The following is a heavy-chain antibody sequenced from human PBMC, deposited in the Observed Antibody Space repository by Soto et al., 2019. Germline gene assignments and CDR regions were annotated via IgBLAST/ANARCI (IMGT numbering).Heavy chain of an antibody. CDR1: GYTFSDYY. V-gene: IGHV1-2*02. J-gene: IGHJ4*02. Sequence: QVQLVQSGAEVQKPGTSVKVSCQASGYTFSDYYLHWLRQAPGQGLEWMGWISPKIGGTHYAPKFEGRVTLTTDTSISTAFMELSRLTSDDTAFYYCARGPRTQLWFPNVYWGQGTLVTVSS. CDR2: ISPKIGGT. D-gene: IGHD5-18*01. CDR3: ARGPRTQLWFPNVY.